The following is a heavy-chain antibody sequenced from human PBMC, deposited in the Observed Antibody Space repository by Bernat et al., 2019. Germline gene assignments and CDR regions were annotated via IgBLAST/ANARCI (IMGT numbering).Heavy chain of an antibody. CDR3: ARGGDYCTGGVCEEENAFDI. V-gene: IGHV1-69*06. D-gene: IGHD2-8*02. CDR1: GGTFSSYA. J-gene: IGHJ3*02. CDR2: IIPIFGTA. Sequence: QVQLVQSGAEVKKPGSSVKVSCKASGGTFSSYAISWVRQAPGQGLEWMGGIIPIFGTANYAQKFQGRVTITADKSTSTAYMELSSLRSEDTAVYYCARGGDYCTGGVCEEENAFDIWGQGTMVTVSS.